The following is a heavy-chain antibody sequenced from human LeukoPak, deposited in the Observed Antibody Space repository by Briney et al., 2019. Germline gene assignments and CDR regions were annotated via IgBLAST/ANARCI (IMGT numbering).Heavy chain of an antibody. J-gene: IGHJ5*02. CDR2: IYYSGNT. Sequence: PAETLSLTCAVYGGSFSGYYWGWIRQPPGKGLEWIGSIYYSGNTYHNPSLKSRVSISVDTSKNQFSLKLSSVTAADTAVYYCARAGGFTMVRGAVNNWFDPWGQGTLVTVSS. D-gene: IGHD3-10*01. CDR3: ARAGGFTMVRGAVNNWFDP. V-gene: IGHV4-34*01. CDR1: GGSFSGYY.